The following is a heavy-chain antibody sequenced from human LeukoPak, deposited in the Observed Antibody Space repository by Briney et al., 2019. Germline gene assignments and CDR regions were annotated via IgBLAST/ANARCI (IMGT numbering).Heavy chain of an antibody. CDR3: ARVAPRITMVRGVILGDWFDP. D-gene: IGHD3-10*01. V-gene: IGHV1-2*02. CDR2: INPYSGAT. Sequence: GASVKVSCKASGYTFTDFFIHWVRQAPGQGLEWMGWINPYSGATNYAKNFQGRVTMTRDTSISTAYMELSSLRSDDTAVYYCARVAPRITMVRGVILGDWFDPWGQGTLVTVSS. J-gene: IGHJ5*02. CDR1: GYTFTDFF.